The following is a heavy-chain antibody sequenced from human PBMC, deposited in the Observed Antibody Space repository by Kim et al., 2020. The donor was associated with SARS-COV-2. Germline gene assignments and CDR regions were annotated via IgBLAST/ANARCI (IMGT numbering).Heavy chain of an antibody. CDR1: GFTFSSYA. D-gene: IGHD3-3*01. Sequence: GGSLRLSCAASGFTFSSYAMSWVRQAPGKGLEWVSAISGSGGSTYYADSVKGRFTISRDNSKNTLYLQMNSLRAEDTAVYYCAKDCGRRFLEWLTSASDYWGQGTLVTVSS. J-gene: IGHJ4*02. V-gene: IGHV3-23*01. CDR2: ISGSGGST. CDR3: AKDCGRRFLEWLTSASDY.